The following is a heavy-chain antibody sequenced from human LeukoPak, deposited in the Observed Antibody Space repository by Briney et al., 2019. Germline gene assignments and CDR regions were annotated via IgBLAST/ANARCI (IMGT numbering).Heavy chain of an antibody. D-gene: IGHD1-26*01. CDR2: IYYSGST. V-gene: IGHV4-59*01. Sequence: KPSETLSLTCTVSGGSISSYYWSWIRQPPGKGLEWIGYIYYSGSTNYNPSLKSRVTISVDTSKNQFSLKLSSVTAADTAVYYCAADSQSYFDYYYGMDVWGQGTTVTVSS. J-gene: IGHJ6*02. CDR3: AADSQSYFDYYYGMDV. CDR1: GGSISSYY.